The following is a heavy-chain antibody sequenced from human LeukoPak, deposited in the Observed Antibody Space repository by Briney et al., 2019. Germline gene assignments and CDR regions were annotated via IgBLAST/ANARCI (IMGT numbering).Heavy chain of an antibody. CDR1: GGSISSYY. Sequence: SETLSLTCTVSGGSISSYYWGWIRQPPGKGLEWIGNIYYSGSTYYNPSLKSRVTISVDTSKNQFSLKLSSVTAADTAVYYCARLVTEYGDYATYYYYYMDVWGKGTTVTISS. CDR2: IYYSGST. J-gene: IGHJ6*03. D-gene: IGHD4-17*01. CDR3: ARLVTEYGDYATYYYYYMDV. V-gene: IGHV4-39*01.